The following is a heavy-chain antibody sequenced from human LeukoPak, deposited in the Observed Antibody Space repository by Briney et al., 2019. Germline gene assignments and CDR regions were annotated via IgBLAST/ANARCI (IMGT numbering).Heavy chain of an antibody. D-gene: IGHD6-13*01. Sequence: GGSLRLSCAASGFTLSHYAMSWVRQAPGKGLEWVSTIGGGGGSTDYTDSVKGRFTISRDNAKSALYLHLNSLRLEDTAVYYCAAGTAADFWGQGTLVTVSS. CDR2: IGGGGGST. J-gene: IGHJ4*02. CDR3: AAGTAADF. CDR1: GFTLSHYA. V-gene: IGHV3-23*01.